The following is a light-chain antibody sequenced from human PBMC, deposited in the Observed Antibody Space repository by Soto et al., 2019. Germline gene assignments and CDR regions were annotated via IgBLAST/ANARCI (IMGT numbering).Light chain of an antibody. J-gene: IGKJ1*01. CDR2: DVS. CDR1: RTVSTS. V-gene: IGKV3-11*01. Sequence: EIVLTQSPATLSLSPGERATLSCRASRTVSTSLAWYQQKPGQAPRLLIYDVSYRATGIPARFSGSGSGTDFTLTISSLEPEDFAVYYCQQRRNWPRTFGQGTKVEIK. CDR3: QQRRNWPRT.